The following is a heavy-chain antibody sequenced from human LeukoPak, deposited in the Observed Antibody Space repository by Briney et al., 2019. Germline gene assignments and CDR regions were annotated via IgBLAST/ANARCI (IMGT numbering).Heavy chain of an antibody. CDR2: IIPIFGTA. D-gene: IGHD3-22*01. CDR1: GGTFSSYA. Sequence: SVKVSCKASGGTFSSYAISWVRQAPGQGLEWMGGIIPIFGTANYAQKFQGRVTITADKSTSTAYMELSSPRSEDTAVYYCARDYRDYYDSSGYSYYFDYWGQGTLVTVSS. CDR3: ARDYRDYYDSSGYSYYFDY. V-gene: IGHV1-69*06. J-gene: IGHJ4*02.